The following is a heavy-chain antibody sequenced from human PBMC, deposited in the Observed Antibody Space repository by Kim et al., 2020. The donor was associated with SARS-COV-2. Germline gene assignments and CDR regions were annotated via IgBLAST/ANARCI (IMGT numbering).Heavy chain of an antibody. J-gene: IGHJ4*02. CDR1: GYSISSGYY. D-gene: IGHD3-10*01. CDR2: IYHSGST. Sequence: SETLSLTCTVSGYSISSGYYWGWIRQPPGKGLEWIGSIYHSGSTYYNPSLKSRVTISVDTSKNQFSLKLSSVTAADTAVYYCTRDDLVYYGSGSSTHDYWGQGTLVTVSS. V-gene: IGHV4-38-2*02. CDR3: TRDDLVYYGSGSSTHDY.